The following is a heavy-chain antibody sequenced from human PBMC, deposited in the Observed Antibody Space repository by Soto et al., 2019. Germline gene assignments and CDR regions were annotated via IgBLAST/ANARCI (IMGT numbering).Heavy chain of an antibody. D-gene: IGHD6-13*01. CDR3: ARHPGIAAAGTIDY. CDR1: GGTFSSYA. J-gene: IGHJ4*02. Sequence: SVKVSCKASGGTFSSYAISWVRQAPGQGLEWMGGIIPIFGTANYAQKFQGRVTITADESTSSAYMELSSLGSEDTAVYYCARHPGIAAAGTIDYWGQGTVVTVS. V-gene: IGHV1-69*13. CDR2: IIPIFGTA.